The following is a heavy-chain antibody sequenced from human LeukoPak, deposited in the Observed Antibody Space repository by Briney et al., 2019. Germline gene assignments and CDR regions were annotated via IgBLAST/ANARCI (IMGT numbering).Heavy chain of an antibody. CDR3: ARDLGQRPDYYFDY. CDR1: GGSFSGYY. CDR2: INHSGST. V-gene: IGHV4-34*01. Sequence: KTSETLSLTCAVYGGSFSGYYWSWIRQPPGKGLEWIGEINHSGSTNYNPSLKSRVTISVDTSKNQFSLKLSSVTAADTAVYYCARDLGQRPDYYFDYWGQGTLVTVSS. J-gene: IGHJ4*02.